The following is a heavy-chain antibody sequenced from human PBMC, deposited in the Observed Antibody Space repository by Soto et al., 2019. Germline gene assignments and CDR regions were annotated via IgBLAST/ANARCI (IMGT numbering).Heavy chain of an antibody. CDR2: IYRTGST. CDR3: ASRDPGTSVDY. Sequence: SETLSLTCAVSGGSISGSSFYWGWVRQPPGQGLEWIGEIYRTGSTNYNPSLKSRVTISLDKSENQFSLKVTSLTAADTAVYYCASRDPGTSVDYWGQGTLVTVSS. J-gene: IGHJ4*02. D-gene: IGHD1-7*01. CDR1: GGSISGSSFY. V-gene: IGHV4-39*07.